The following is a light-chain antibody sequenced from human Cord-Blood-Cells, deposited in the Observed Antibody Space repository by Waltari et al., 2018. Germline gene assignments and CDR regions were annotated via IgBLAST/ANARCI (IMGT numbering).Light chain of an antibody. CDR2: KAS. CDR1: QSISSW. J-gene: IGKJ1*01. V-gene: IGKV1-5*03. Sequence: DIQMTQSPSTLSASVGDRVTITCRASQSISSWLAWYQQKPGKAPKLLIYKASSLESGVPTRFSSSGAGTEFTLTISSRQPDDFATYYCQQYNSYSTFGQGTKVEIK. CDR3: QQYNSYST.